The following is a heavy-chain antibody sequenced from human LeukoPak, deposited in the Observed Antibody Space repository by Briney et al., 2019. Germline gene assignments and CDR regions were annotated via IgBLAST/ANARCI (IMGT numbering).Heavy chain of an antibody. CDR1: GFTFSTYS. J-gene: IGHJ4*02. D-gene: IGHD4-23*01. CDR3: ASMYYGGNSGSDY. V-gene: IGHV3-21*01. CDR2: ISGSTTYI. Sequence: WGSLRLSCAASGFTFSTYSMSRVRQAPGKGLEWVSSISGSTTYIYYADSVKGRFTISRDNAKNSLSLQMNSLRAEDTAVYYCASMYYGGNSGSDYWGQGTLVTVSS.